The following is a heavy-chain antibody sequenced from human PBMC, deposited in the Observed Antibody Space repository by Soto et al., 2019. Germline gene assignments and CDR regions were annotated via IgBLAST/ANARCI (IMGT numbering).Heavy chain of an antibody. D-gene: IGHD3-16*01. J-gene: IGHJ4*02. CDR1: GGSISSYY. V-gene: IGHV4-59*01. CDR3: SRSRHYYDCELAF. Sequence: PSETLSLTCTVSGGSISSYYWSWIRQPPGKGLEWIGYIYYSGSTNYNPSLKSRVSISLDTSKNQFSLKLSSVTAADTAIYYCSRSRHYYDCELAFWGQGTPVTVSS. CDR2: IYYSGST.